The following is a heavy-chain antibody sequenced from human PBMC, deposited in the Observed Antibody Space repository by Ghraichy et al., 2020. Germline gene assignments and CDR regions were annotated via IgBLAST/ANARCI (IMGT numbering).Heavy chain of an antibody. V-gene: IGHV4-4*02. Sequence: SETLSLTCAVSGGSFSSSNWWCFVRQPPGKRLGLIGVIYHSGSTNYNPSLKSRVTISVDQSKNQFSLKLSSVTAADTAVYYCAIAPLRLGVYYFDYWGQGTLVTVSS. CDR1: GGSFSSSNW. D-gene: IGHD7-27*01. J-gene: IGHJ4*02. CDR3: AIAPLRLGVYYFDY. CDR2: IYHSGST.